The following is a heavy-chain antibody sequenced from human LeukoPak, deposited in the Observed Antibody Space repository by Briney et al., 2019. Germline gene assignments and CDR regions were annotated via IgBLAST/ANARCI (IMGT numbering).Heavy chain of an antibody. D-gene: IGHD3-9*01. CDR3: AREASYDILTGYYAAFDI. CDR2: IYYGGST. CDR1: GGSISSYY. V-gene: IGHV4-59*01. J-gene: IGHJ3*02. Sequence: SGTLSLTCTVSGGSISSYYWSWIRQPPGKGLEWIGYIYYGGSTNYNPSLKSRVTISVDTSKNQFSLKLSSVTAADTAVYYCAREASYDILTGYYAAFDIWGQGTMVTVSS.